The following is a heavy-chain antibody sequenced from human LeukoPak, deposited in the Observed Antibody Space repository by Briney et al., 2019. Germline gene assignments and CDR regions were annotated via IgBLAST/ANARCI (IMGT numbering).Heavy chain of an antibody. CDR1: GGSISIYY. Sequence: SETLSLTCSLSGGSISIYYGSWIRHPPGRGGECIGYIYDSGITNYRTSLKSRVTMSGDTSKNQFYLKMTSVTAADTAVYYCARLRPVAGYDAFDIWGHGTMVTVSS. CDR3: ARLRPVAGYDAFDI. V-gene: IGHV4-59*08. J-gene: IGHJ3*02. D-gene: IGHD6-19*01. CDR2: IYDSGIT.